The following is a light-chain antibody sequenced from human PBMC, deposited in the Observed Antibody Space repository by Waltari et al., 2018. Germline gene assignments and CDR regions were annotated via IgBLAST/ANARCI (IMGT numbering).Light chain of an antibody. CDR2: AAS. V-gene: IGKV1-27*01. CDR3: QKYNSAPPT. J-gene: IGKJ5*01. Sequence: DIQMTQSPSSLSESVGDRVTLTCRASQGISNYLAWYQQKPGKVPKLLIYAASTLQSGVPSRFSGSGSGTDFTLTISSLQPEDVATYYCQKYNSAPPTFGQGTRLEIK. CDR1: QGISNY.